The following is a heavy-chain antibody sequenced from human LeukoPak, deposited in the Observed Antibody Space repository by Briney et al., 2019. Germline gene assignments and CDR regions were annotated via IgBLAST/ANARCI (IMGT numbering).Heavy chain of an antibody. D-gene: IGHD2-2*01. CDR1: GFTFSSYW. CDR2: IKQDGSEK. V-gene: IGHV3-7*01. CDR3: ARSVPAALVDYYMDV. Sequence: PGGSLRLSCAASGFTFSSYWMSWVRQAPGKGLEWVANIKQDGSEKYYVDSVKGRFTISRDNAKNSLYLQMNSLRAEDTAVYYCARSVPAALVDYYMDVWGKGTTVTVSS. J-gene: IGHJ6*03.